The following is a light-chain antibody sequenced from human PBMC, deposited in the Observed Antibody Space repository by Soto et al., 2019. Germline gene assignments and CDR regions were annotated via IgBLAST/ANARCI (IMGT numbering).Light chain of an antibody. Sequence: EIVMTQSPATLSVSPGERATLSCRASQSVRSNLAWYQQKPGQAPRLLIFAASTRATGIPARFSGSGSGTEFTLTISSLQSEDFAVYYCQQYNKWPLTFGGGTKVEIK. V-gene: IGKV3-15*01. CDR1: QSVRSN. J-gene: IGKJ4*01. CDR3: QQYNKWPLT. CDR2: AAS.